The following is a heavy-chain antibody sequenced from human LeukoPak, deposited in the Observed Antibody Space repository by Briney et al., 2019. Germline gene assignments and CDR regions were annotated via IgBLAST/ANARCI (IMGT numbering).Heavy chain of an antibody. D-gene: IGHD6-13*01. Sequence: SETVSLTCIVSGGSISSYYWSWIRQPAGKGLEWIGRMYFSRTPKYNPALESRVIMSVDTSKNQFSLKLTSVTAADTAVYYCARDAAIGAAGVFDSWGQGTLVIVSS. J-gene: IGHJ4*02. CDR1: GGSISSYY. CDR3: ARDAAIGAAGVFDS. V-gene: IGHV4-4*07. CDR2: MYFSRTP.